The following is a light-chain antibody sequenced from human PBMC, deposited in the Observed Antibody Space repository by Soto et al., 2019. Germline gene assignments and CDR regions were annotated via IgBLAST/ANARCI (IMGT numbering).Light chain of an antibody. J-gene: IGKJ1*01. CDR3: QQYTKDTPGA. Sequence: EIVLTQSPATLSLSPGDRATLSCRASQSISSFLAWYQQKPGQAPRLLIYDASNRATGIPARFSGSGSGTDFTLTISSLQPEDVGTYYCQQYTKDTPGAFGQGTKVDIK. V-gene: IGKV3-11*01. CDR1: QSISSF. CDR2: DAS.